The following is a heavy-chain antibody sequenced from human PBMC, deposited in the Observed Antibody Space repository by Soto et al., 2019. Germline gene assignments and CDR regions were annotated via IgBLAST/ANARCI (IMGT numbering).Heavy chain of an antibody. CDR1: GGSFSGSFSGYY. Sequence: QMQLQQWGAGLLKPSETLSLTCAVYGGSFSGSFSGYYWNWIRQPPGKGLEWIGEINLSGRTSYTPSLKGRVTISLDTSKNQFSLTLNSVTAADTAVYYCANLGRTGHSYGYGIDYWGQGNLVIISS. CDR2: INLSGRT. D-gene: IGHD5-18*01. J-gene: IGHJ4*02. CDR3: ANLGRTGHSYGYGIDY. V-gene: IGHV4-34*02.